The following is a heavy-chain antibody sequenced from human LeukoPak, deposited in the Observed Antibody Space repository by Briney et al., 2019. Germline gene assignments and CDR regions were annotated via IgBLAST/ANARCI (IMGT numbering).Heavy chain of an antibody. Sequence: SETLSLTCAVYGGSFSGYYWSWIRQPPGKGLEWIGEINHSGSTNYNPSLKSRVTISVDTSKNQFSLKLSSVTAADTAVYYCARGHMYTMIVVVIAGDAFDIWGQGTMVTVSS. J-gene: IGHJ3*02. CDR3: ARGHMYTMIVVVIAGDAFDI. V-gene: IGHV4-34*01. CDR1: GGSFSGYY. CDR2: INHSGST. D-gene: IGHD3-22*01.